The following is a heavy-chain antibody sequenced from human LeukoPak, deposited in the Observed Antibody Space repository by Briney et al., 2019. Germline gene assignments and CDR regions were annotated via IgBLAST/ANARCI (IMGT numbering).Heavy chain of an antibody. CDR1: GYTFTGYY. V-gene: IGHV1-2*06. D-gene: IGHD3-3*01. Sequence: ASVKVSCKASGYTFTGYYMHWVRQAPGQGLEWMGRINPNSGGTNYAQKFQGRATMTRDTSISTAYMELSRLRSDDTAVYYCATYYDFWSGYDSWGQGTLVTVSS. CDR3: ATYYDFWSGYDS. CDR2: INPNSGGT. J-gene: IGHJ4*02.